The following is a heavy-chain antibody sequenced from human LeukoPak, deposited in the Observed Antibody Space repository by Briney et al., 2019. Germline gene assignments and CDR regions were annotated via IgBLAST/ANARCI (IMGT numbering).Heavy chain of an antibody. D-gene: IGHD3-22*01. V-gene: IGHV3-9*01. CDR2: ISWNSGSI. CDR3: VGTGGDSSGYFDY. Sequence: AGGSLRLSCAASGFTFDDYAMHWVRQAPGKGLEWVSGISWNSGSIGYADSVKGRFTISRDNAKNSLYLQMNSLRAEDTALSYCVGTGGDSSGYFDYWSQGTLVTVSS. CDR1: GFTFDDYA. J-gene: IGHJ4*02.